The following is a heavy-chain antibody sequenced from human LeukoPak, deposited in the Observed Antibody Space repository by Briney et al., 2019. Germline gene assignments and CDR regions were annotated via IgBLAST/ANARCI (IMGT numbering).Heavy chain of an antibody. V-gene: IGHV4-38-2*02. J-gene: IGHJ5*02. CDR3: ARAPGIAVVNRRGWFDP. Sequence: SETLSLTCTVSGYSISSGYYWGWIRQPPGKGLEWIGSIYHSGSTYYNPSLKSRVTISVDTSKNQFSLKLSSVTAADTAVYYCARAPGIAVVNRRGWFDPWGQGTLVTVSS. D-gene: IGHD6-19*01. CDR2: IYHSGST. CDR1: GYSISSGYY.